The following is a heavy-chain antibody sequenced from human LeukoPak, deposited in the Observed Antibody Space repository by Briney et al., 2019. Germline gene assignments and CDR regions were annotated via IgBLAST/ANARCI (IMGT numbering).Heavy chain of an antibody. J-gene: IGHJ4*02. CDR3: ARQRVDYGISPFDY. CDR1: GYSFSTYW. D-gene: IGHD4/OR15-4a*01. Sequence: GESLKISCEGSGYSFSTYWIGWVRQMPGKGLEWMGIIYPGDSDITYSPSFEGQVTISVDKSINTAYLQWSSLKASATAMYYCARQRVDYGISPFDYWGQGTLVTVSS. V-gene: IGHV5-51*01. CDR2: IYPGDSDI.